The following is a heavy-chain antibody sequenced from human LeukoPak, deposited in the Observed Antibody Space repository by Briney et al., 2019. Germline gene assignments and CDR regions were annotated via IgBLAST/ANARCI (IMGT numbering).Heavy chain of an antibody. V-gene: IGHV5-10-1*01. CDR2: IDPSDSYT. J-gene: IGHJ4*02. CDR1: GYSFTSYW. Sequence: GESLKISCKGSGYSFTSYWISWVRQMPGKGLEWMGRIDPSDSYTNSNPSFQGHVTISADKSISTAYLQWSSLKASDTAMYYCATLTRGATVTDYWGQGTLVTVSS. CDR3: ATLTRGATVTDY. D-gene: IGHD1-26*01.